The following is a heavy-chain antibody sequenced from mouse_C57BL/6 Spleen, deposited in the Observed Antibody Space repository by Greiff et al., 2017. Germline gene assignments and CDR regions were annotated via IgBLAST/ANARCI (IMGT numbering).Heavy chain of an antibody. CDR1: GYTFTSYW. CDR2: IDPSASYT. V-gene: IGHV1-69*01. Sequence: QVQLQQSGAELVMPGASVKLSCKASGYTFTSYWMHWVKQRPGQGLEWIGEIDPSASYTNYNQKFKGKSTLTVDKSSSTAYMQLSSLTSEDSAVYYCARRGDYYGSYYFDYWGQGTTLTVSS. D-gene: IGHD1-1*01. J-gene: IGHJ2*01. CDR3: ARRGDYYGSYYFDY.